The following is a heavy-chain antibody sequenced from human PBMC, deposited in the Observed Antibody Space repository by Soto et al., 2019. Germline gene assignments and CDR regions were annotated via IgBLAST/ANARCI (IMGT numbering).Heavy chain of an antibody. Sequence: SGPTLVNPTQTLMLTCTFSGFSLSTSGVGVGWIRQPPGKALEWLALIYWDDDKRYSPSLKSRLTITKDTSKNQVVLTMTNMDPVDTATYYCAHSLIPNWGSRGAFDYWGQGTLVTVSS. CDR1: GFSLSTSGVG. V-gene: IGHV2-5*02. CDR2: IYWDDDK. CDR3: AHSLIPNWGSRGAFDY. J-gene: IGHJ4*02. D-gene: IGHD7-27*01.